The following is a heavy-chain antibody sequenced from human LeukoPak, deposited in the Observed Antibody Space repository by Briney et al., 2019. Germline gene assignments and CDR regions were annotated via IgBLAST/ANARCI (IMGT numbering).Heavy chain of an antibody. V-gene: IGHV1-8*02. CDR3: ARATPGGLHGYSFDY. D-gene: IGHD5-24*01. CDR1: GYTFKNYD. Sequence: ASVKVSCKASGYTFKNYDINWVRQATGQGLEWMGWMNPNSGNTGFAQKFQDRVGMTRDTSINTAYMELTSLRSGDTAVYYCARATPGGLHGYSFDYWGQGTVVTVSS. J-gene: IGHJ4*02. CDR2: MNPNSGNT.